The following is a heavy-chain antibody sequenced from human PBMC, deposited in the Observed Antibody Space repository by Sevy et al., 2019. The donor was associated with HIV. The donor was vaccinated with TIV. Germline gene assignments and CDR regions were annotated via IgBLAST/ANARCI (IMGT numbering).Heavy chain of an antibody. CDR1: GDSIGSSYY. V-gene: IGHV4-59*13. CDR3: AREGGGDNGYYYSYYGMDV. J-gene: IGHJ6*02. D-gene: IGHD6-25*01. Sequence: SETLSLTCTVSGDSIGSSYYWNWIRQSPGKGLEWIGYIVYSGTTNYNPSLKNRVTVSLDTSKNHFSLELTSVTAADPGVYYCAREGGGDNGYYYSYYGMDVWGQGTTVTVSS. CDR2: IVYSGTT.